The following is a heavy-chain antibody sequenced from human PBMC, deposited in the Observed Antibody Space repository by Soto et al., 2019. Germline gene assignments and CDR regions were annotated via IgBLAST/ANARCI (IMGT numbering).Heavy chain of an antibody. CDR1: GGTFSSYA. CDR3: ARSTYYDFWSGLDAFDI. CDR2: IIPIFGTA. V-gene: IGHV1-69*06. Sequence: SVKVSCKASGGTFSSYAISWVRQAPGQGLEWMGGIIPIFGTANYAQKFQGRVTITADKSTSTAYMELSSLRSEDTAVCYCARSTYYDFWSGLDAFDIWGQGTMVTVSS. D-gene: IGHD3-3*01. J-gene: IGHJ3*02.